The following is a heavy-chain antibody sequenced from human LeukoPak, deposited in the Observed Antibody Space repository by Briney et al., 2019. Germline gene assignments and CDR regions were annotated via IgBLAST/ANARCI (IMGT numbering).Heavy chain of an antibody. D-gene: IGHD6-13*01. CDR1: GFTFSSYG. V-gene: IGHV3-23*01. J-gene: IGHJ6*03. CDR3: AGYSSSWWLDYYYYMDV. Sequence: HPGGTLRLSCAASGFTFSSYGMSWVRQAPGKGLQWVSVIIGSGSSTYYADSVKGRFTISRDNARNTLYLQMNSLRAEDTAVYYCAGYSSSWWLDYYYYMDVWGKGTTVTISS. CDR2: IIGSGSST.